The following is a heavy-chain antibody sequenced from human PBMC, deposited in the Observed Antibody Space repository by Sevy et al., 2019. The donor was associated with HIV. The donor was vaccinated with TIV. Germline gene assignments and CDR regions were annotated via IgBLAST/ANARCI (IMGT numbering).Heavy chain of an antibody. Sequence: ASVKVSCKAAGYNFTSYYIHWVRQAPGQGLEWMGIITPSGDTTTYSQKFQGRVTMTSDTSTSTVYMELSSLRYDDTAVDYCTRVCSFGFEYWGQGTLVTVSS. CDR2: ITPSGDTT. CDR3: TRVCSFGFEY. D-gene: IGHD3-16*01. CDR1: GYNFTSYY. J-gene: IGHJ4*02. V-gene: IGHV1-46*01.